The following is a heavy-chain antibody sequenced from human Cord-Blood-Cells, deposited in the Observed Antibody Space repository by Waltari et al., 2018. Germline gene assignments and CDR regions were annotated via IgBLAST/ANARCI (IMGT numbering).Heavy chain of an antibody. CDR3: ARWSRIGDWFDP. D-gene: IGHD3-10*01. V-gene: IGHV4-38-2*01. CDR1: GYSISSGYY. CDR2: IYHSGST. J-gene: IGHJ5*02. Sequence: QVQLQESGPGLVKPSETLSLTCAASGYSISSGYYWGWIRQPPGKGLEWIGSIYHSGSTYYNPSLKSRVTISVDTSKNQFSLKLSSVTAADTAVYYCARWSRIGDWFDPWGQGTLVTVSS.